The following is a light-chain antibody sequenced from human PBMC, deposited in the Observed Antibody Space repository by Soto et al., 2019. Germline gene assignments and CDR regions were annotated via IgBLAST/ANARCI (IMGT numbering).Light chain of an antibody. CDR2: GAS. J-gene: IGKJ5*01. V-gene: IGKV3-15*01. CDR3: QQYSSSRT. Sequence: EIVMTQSPATLSVSPGERATLSCRASQSASSNLAWYQQKPGQAPRLLIYGASTRATGIPARFSGSGSETDFTLTITRLEPEDFAMYYCQQYSSSRTFGQGTRLEIK. CDR1: QSASSN.